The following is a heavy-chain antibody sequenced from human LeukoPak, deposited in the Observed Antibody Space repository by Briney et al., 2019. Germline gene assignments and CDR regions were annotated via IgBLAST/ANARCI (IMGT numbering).Heavy chain of an antibody. D-gene: IGHD2-15*01. Sequence: GGSLRLSCAASGFTFSSYWMSWVRQAPGKGLEWVANIKQDGSEKYYVDSVKGRFTISRDNAKNSLYLQMNSLRAEDTAVYYCAGDPCSGGSCYDYWGQGTLVTVSS. CDR3: AGDPCSGGSCYDY. J-gene: IGHJ4*02. CDR2: IKQDGSEK. V-gene: IGHV3-7*03. CDR1: GFTFSSYW.